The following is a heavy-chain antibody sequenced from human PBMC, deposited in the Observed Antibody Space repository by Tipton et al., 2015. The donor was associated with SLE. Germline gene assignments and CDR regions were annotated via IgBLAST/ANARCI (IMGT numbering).Heavy chain of an antibody. Sequence: TLSLTCTVSGGSISSSSYYWGWIRPPPGKGLEWIGCIYYSGSTYYNPSLKSRVTISVDTSKNQFSLKLSSVTAADTAVYYCARLEGVGLRWSYRYYFDYWGQGTLVTVSS. D-gene: IGHD3-10*01. CDR3: ARLEGVGLRWSYRYYFDY. CDR1: GGSISSSSYY. CDR2: IYYSGST. J-gene: IGHJ4*02. V-gene: IGHV4-39*07.